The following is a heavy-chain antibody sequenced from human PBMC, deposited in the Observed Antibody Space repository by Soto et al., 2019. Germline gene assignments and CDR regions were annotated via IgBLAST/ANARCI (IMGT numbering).Heavy chain of an antibody. J-gene: IGHJ4*02. CDR3: ASLYSSSYYFDY. D-gene: IGHD6-6*01. CDR2: IYYSGST. CDR1: GGSISSSSYY. V-gene: IGHV4-39*01. Sequence: SETLSLTCTVSGGSISSSSYYWGWIRQPPGKGLEWIGSIYYSGSTYYNPSLKSRVTISVDTSKNQFSLKLSSVTAADTAVYYCASLYSSSYYFDYWGQGTLVTVS.